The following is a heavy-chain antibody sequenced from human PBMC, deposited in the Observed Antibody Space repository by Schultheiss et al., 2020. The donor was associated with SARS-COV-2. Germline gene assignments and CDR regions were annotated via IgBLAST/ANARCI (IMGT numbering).Heavy chain of an antibody. CDR3: ASERYLTGYSRGSFDY. CDR2: INHSRST. J-gene: IGHJ4*02. V-gene: IGHV4-34*01. D-gene: IGHD3-9*01. Sequence: SETLSLTCAVYGGSFSGYYWSWIRQPPGKGLEWIGEINHSRSTNYNPSLKSRVTISVDTSKNQFSLKLSSVTAADTAVYYCASERYLTGYSRGSFDYWGQGTLVTVAS. CDR1: GGSFSGYY.